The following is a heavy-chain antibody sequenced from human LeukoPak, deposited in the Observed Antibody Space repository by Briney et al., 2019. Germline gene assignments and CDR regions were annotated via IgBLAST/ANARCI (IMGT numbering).Heavy chain of an antibody. CDR3: AKDKVREVIPYYFDY. Sequence: GGSLRLSCAASGFTFSSYAMSWVRQAPGKGLEWVSAISGSGGSTYYADSVKGRFTISRDNSKNTLYLQMNSLRAEDTAVYYCAKDKVREVIPYYFDYWGQGTLVTVSS. J-gene: IGHJ4*02. CDR1: GFTFSSYA. V-gene: IGHV3-23*01. CDR2: ISGSGGST. D-gene: IGHD3-10*01.